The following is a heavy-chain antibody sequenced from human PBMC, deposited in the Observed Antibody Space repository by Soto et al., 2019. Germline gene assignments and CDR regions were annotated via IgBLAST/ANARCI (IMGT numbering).Heavy chain of an antibody. V-gene: IGHV5-51*01. CDR1: GYSFTSYW. D-gene: IGHD3-10*01. J-gene: IGHJ4*02. CDR3: ARAPLRYYYGSGSYGDFDY. Sequence: GESLKISCKGSGYSFTSYWIGWVRQMPGKGLEWMGIIYPGDSDTRYSPSFQGQVTISADKSISTAYLQWSSLKASDTAMYYCARAPLRYYYGSGSYGDFDYWGQGTLVTVSS. CDR2: IYPGDSDT.